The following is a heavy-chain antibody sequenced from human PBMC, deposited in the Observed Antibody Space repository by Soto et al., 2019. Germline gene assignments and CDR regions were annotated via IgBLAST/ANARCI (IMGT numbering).Heavy chain of an antibody. CDR2: ISSSGSTI. J-gene: IGHJ6*02. V-gene: IGHV3-11*01. CDR1: GFTFSDYY. CDR3: ARDYYDSSGYYYVRYYYYYGMDV. Sequence: GGSLRLSCAASGFTFSDYYMSWIRQAPGKGLEWVSYISSSGSTIYYADSVKGRFTISRDNAKNSLYLQMNSLGAEDTAVYYCARDYYDSSGYYYVRYYYYYGMDVWGQGTTVTVSS. D-gene: IGHD3-22*01.